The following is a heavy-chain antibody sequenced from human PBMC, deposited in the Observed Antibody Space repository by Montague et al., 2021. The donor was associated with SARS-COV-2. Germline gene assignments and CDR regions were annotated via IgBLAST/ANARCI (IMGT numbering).Heavy chain of an antibody. D-gene: IGHD4-23*01. V-gene: IGHV3-7*01. J-gene: IGHJ4*01. Sequence: SLRLSCAASGFSFSNHGMSWVRQPPGKGLEWVATIQRGGGVRYYLGSVKGRFTISRDDARSSLSLQMNSMSAEDTALYYCGRDLYGSNDYWGRGTLVTVSA. CDR2: IQRGGGVR. CDR1: GFSFSNHG. CDR3: GRDLYGSNDY.